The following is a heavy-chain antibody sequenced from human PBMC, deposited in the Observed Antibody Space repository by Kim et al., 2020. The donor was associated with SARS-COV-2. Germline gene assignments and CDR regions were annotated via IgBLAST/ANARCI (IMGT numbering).Heavy chain of an antibody. J-gene: IGHJ5*02. V-gene: IGHV3-21*01. CDR1: GFTFSSYS. CDR3: ARDRSTMVRGVTNWFDP. CDR2: ISSSSSYI. Sequence: GGSLRLSCAASGFTFSSYSMNWVRQAPGKGLEWVSSISSSSSYIYYADSVKGRFTISRDNAKNSLYLQMNSLRAEDTAVYYCARDRSTMVRGVTNWFDPWGQGTLVTVSS. D-gene: IGHD3-10*01.